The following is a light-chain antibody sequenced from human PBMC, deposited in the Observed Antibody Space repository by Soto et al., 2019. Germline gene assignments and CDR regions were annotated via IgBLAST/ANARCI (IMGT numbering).Light chain of an antibody. CDR1: SSNIGAGYD. J-gene: IGLJ3*02. CDR3: QSYASGLGGSGV. V-gene: IGLV1-40*01. CDR2: GNS. Sequence: QSVLTQPPSVSGPPGQSVTISCTGSSSNIGAGYDVHWYQHLPGTAPKLLIYGNSNRPSGVPDRFSGSKSGTSASLAITGLQAEDEADYYCQSYASGLGGSGVFGGGTKLTAL.